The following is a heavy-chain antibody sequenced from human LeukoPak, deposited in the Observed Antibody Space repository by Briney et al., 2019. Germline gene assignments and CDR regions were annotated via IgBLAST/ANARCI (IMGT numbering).Heavy chain of an antibody. D-gene: IGHD2-2*01. V-gene: IGHV3-23*01. CDR1: GFSFSSYT. J-gene: IGHJ4*02. Sequence: GGSLRLSCAVSGFSFSSYTMSWVRQAPGKALEWVSAISSSGGSTYYADCVKGRFTISRDNSKNTLFLQMNSLRAEDTAVYYCAKDLGYCSSFSCPFDYWGQGTLVTVSS. CDR3: AKDLGYCSSFSCPFDY. CDR2: ISSSGGST.